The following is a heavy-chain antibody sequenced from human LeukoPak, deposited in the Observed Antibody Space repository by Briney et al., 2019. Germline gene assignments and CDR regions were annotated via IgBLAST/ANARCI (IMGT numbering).Heavy chain of an antibody. CDR2: ISAYNGKT. J-gene: IGHJ4*02. CDR3: ARGGIVGIAAAGDFDY. D-gene: IGHD6-13*01. CDR1: GYTFTSYG. Sequence: GASVKVSCKASGYTFTSYGISWVRQAPGQGLEWMGWISAYNGKTNYAQKLQGRVTMTTDTSTSTAYMELRSLRSDDTAVYYCARGGIVGIAAAGDFDYWGQGTLVTVSS. V-gene: IGHV1-18*01.